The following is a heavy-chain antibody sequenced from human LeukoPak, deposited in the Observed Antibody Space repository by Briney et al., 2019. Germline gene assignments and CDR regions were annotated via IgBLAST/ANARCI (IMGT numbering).Heavy chain of an antibody. Sequence: GGSLRLSCAASGFTFSSYGMHWVRQAPGKGLEWVAFIRYDGSNKYYADSVKGRFTISRDNSKNTLYLQMNSLRAEDTAVYYCARSITIFGVVMEALDYWGQGTLVTVSS. J-gene: IGHJ4*02. V-gene: IGHV3-30*02. D-gene: IGHD3-3*01. CDR1: GFTFSSYG. CDR3: ARSITIFGVVMEALDY. CDR2: IRYDGSNK.